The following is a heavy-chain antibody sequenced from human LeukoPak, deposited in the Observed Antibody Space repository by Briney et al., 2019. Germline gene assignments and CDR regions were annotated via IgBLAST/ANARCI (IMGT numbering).Heavy chain of an antibody. Sequence: GGSLRLSCAASGFTFSSYWMSWVRQAPGKGLEWVANIKQDGSEKYYVDSVKGRFTISRDNAKNSLYLQMNSLRAEDTAVYYCARDLGGLRLGELMGYFDYWGQGTLVTVSS. J-gene: IGHJ4*02. CDR1: GFTFSSYW. V-gene: IGHV3-7*01. CDR3: ARDLGGLRLGELMGYFDY. CDR2: IKQDGSEK. D-gene: IGHD3-16*01.